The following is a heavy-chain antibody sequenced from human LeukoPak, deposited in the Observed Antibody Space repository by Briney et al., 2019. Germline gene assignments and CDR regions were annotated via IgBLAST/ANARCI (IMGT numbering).Heavy chain of an antibody. V-gene: IGHV7-4-1*02. J-gene: IGHJ4*02. CDR1: GYTFSSCA. Sequence: ASVKVSCKASGYTFSSCAINWVRQAPGQGLEYMGWIDTKTGNPTYAQGFTGRFVYSLDTSVSTAYLQISSLKAEDTAVYYCAIHPSDSSGYFSYWGQGALVTVSS. CDR3: AIHPSDSSGYFSY. CDR2: IDTKTGNP. D-gene: IGHD3-22*01.